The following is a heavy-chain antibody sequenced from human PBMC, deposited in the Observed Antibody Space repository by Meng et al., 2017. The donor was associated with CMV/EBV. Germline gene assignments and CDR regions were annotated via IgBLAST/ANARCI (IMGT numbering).Heavy chain of an antibody. D-gene: IGHD2-2*01. Sequence: ASVKVSCKASGYTLSHYWMHWVRQAPGQGLEWVGIINPSGGSTTYAQKFRGRVVLTRDTSTSTVYMDLNSLRSEDRAVYYCARSGSTTSQQPGYFDLWGRGTLVTVSS. V-gene: IGHV1-46*01. CDR3: ARSGSTTSQQPGYFDL. J-gene: IGHJ2*01. CDR2: INPSGGST. CDR1: GYTLSHYW.